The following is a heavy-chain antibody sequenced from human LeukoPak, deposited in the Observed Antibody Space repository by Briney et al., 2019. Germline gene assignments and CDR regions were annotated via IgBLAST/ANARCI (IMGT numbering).Heavy chain of an antibody. CDR3: AYTNNLKY. D-gene: IGHD2-8*01. CDR2: ISTDGGST. J-gene: IGHJ4*02. V-gene: IGHV3-64*04. Sequence: GGSLRLSCSASGFTFSSYAMHWVRQAPGKGLEYVSSISTDGGSTFYADSVKGRFTISRDNSKNTLYLQMNSVRAEDTAVYYCAYTNNLKYWGQGTLVTVSS. CDR1: GFTFSSYA.